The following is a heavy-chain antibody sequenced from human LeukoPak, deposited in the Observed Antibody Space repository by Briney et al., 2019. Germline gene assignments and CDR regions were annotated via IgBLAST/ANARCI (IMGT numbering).Heavy chain of an antibody. CDR2: VYPGDSDT. V-gene: IGHV5-51*01. D-gene: IGHD2-15*01. CDR3: ARQPDLGSGPLDY. Sequence: GESLKISCKGSGYRFTTYWIGWVRQMPGKGLEWMGIVYPGDSDTRYSPSFQGQVTISADKSISTAYLQWSSLKASDTAMYYCARQPDLGSGPLDYWGQGTLVTVSS. J-gene: IGHJ4*02. CDR1: GYRFTTYW.